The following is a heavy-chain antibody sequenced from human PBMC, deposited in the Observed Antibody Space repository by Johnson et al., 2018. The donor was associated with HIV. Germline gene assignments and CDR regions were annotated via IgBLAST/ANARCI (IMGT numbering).Heavy chain of an antibody. CDR1: GFTFSDYY. V-gene: IGHV3-11*04. D-gene: IGHD6-19*01. CDR2: ISWSGRTI. CDR3: AREMGWEDAFDI. Sequence: QVQLVESGGGLVKPGGSLRLSCAASGFTFSDYYMTWIRQAPGKGLEWISYISWSGRTIYSADSVKGRFTISRDNAKNSLYLQMNSLRAEDTAVYYCAREMGWEDAFDIWGQGTMVTVSS. J-gene: IGHJ3*02.